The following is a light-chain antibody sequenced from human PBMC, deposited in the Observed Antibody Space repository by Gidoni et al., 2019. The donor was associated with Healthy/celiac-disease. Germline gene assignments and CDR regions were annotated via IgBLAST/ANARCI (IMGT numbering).Light chain of an antibody. V-gene: IGKV3-20*01. Sequence: EIVLTQSPGTLSLSPGERATLSCRASQSVSSSYLAWYQQEPGQAPRLLIYGASSRATGIPDRFSGSGYGTDFTISISRLEPEDFAVYYCQQYGSSPNYTFGQGTKLEIK. CDR1: QSVSSSY. CDR2: GAS. J-gene: IGKJ2*01. CDR3: QQYGSSPNYT.